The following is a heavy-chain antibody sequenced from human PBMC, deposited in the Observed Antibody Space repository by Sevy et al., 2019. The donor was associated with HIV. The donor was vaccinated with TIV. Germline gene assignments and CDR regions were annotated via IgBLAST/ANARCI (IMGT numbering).Heavy chain of an antibody. CDR1: GGSMGSSYY. D-gene: IGHD1-1*01. Sequence: SETLSLTCTISGGSMGSSYYWGWVRQRPGKRLELIGTIYYSGHTDYNPSLKSRVTISVDRSKNQVSLKLSSVTAADTAVYYCAKTETVYYYGMDVWGQGTSVTVSS. CDR3: AKTETVYYYGMDV. V-gene: IGHV4-39*01. J-gene: IGHJ6*02. CDR2: IYYSGHT.